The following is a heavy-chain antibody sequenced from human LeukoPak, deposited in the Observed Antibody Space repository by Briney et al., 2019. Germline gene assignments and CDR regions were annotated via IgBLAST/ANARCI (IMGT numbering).Heavy chain of an antibody. CDR3: AKYYYDSSGYYDAAPLDS. D-gene: IGHD3-22*01. CDR1: GFTFSTYA. V-gene: IGHV3-23*01. Sequence: GGSLRLSCAASGFTFSTYAMSWVRQAPGKGLEWVSSISDIGYTTYYADSVRGRFTISRDNSKNTVYLQMIGLRAEDMAVYFCAKYYYDSSGYYDAAPLDSWGQGTLVTVFS. CDR2: ISDIGYTT. J-gene: IGHJ4*02.